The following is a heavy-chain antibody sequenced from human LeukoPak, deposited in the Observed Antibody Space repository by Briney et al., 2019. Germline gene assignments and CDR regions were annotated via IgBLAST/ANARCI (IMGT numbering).Heavy chain of an antibody. CDR3: ARGIAAAGTNGWFDP. Sequence: GGSLRLSCAASGFTFSSYSMNWVRQAPGKGLEWVSSISSSSSYIYYADSVKGRFTISRDNAKNSLYLQMNSLRAEDTAVYYCARGIAAAGTNGWFDPWGQGTLVTVPS. D-gene: IGHD6-13*01. CDR2: ISSSSSYI. J-gene: IGHJ5*02. V-gene: IGHV3-21*01. CDR1: GFTFSSYS.